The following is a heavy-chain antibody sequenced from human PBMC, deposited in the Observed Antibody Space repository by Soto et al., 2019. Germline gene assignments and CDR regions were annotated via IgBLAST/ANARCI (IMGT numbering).Heavy chain of an antibody. CDR2: ISSSSYI. CDR3: AGSRPAAAFDI. D-gene: IGHD6-25*01. V-gene: IGHV3-21*01. CDR1: GFTFSSYS. Sequence: GGSLRLSCAASGFTFSSYSMNWVRQAPGKGLEWVSSISSSSYIYYADSVKGRFTISRDNAKNSLYLQMNSLRAEDTAVYYCAGSRPAAAFDIWGQGTMVTVSS. J-gene: IGHJ3*02.